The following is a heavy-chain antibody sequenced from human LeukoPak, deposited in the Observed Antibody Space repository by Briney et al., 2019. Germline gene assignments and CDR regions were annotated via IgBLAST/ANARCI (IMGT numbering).Heavy chain of an antibody. CDR3: ARDPREGSGLADY. J-gene: IGHJ4*02. D-gene: IGHD6-19*01. CDR1: GGTFSSYA. V-gene: IGHV1-69*04. CDR2: IIPILGIA. Sequence: ASVKVSCKASGGTFSSYAISWVRQAPGQGLEWMGRIIPILGIANYAQKFQGRVTITADKSTSTAYMELSSLRSEDTAVYYCARDPREGSGLADYWGQGTLVTVSS.